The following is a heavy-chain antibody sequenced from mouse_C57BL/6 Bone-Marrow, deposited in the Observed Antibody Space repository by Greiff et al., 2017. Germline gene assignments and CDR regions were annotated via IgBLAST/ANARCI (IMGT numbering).Heavy chain of an antibody. D-gene: IGHD1-1*01. V-gene: IGHV1-85*01. CDR2: IYPRDGST. J-gene: IGHJ1*03. CDR3: ARESLVVLRCYFDV. Sequence: QVQLQQSGPELVKPGASVKLSCKASGYTFTSYDINWVKQRPGQGLEWIGWIYPRDGSTKYNEKFKGKATLTVDTSSSTAYMELHSLPSEDSAVFFCARESLVVLRCYFDVWGTGTTVTVSS. CDR1: GYTFTSYD.